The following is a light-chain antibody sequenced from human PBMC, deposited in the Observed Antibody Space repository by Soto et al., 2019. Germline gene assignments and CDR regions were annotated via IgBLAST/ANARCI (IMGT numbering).Light chain of an antibody. J-gene: IGLJ2*01. CDR2: EVS. CDR3: SSFEASNNLL. CDR1: SSDVGGYNY. Sequence: QSALTQPPSASGSPGQSVTLSCTGTSSDVGGYNYVSWYQQHPGKAPKLMIYEVSKRPSGVPDRFSGSKSGNTASLTVSGLQVEDEADYYCSSFEASNNLLFGGGTKVTVL. V-gene: IGLV2-8*01.